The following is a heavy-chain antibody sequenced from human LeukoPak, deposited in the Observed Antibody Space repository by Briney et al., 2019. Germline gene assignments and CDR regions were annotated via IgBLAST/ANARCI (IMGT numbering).Heavy chain of an antibody. Sequence: GGSLRLPCAASGFTFSSYAMHWVRQAPGKGLEWVAVISYDGSNKYYADSVKGRFTISRDNSKNTLYLQMNSLRAKDTAVYYCARDSGRITIFGVACDYWGQGTLVTVSS. CDR1: GFTFSSYA. CDR2: ISYDGSNK. J-gene: IGHJ4*02. D-gene: IGHD3-3*01. V-gene: IGHV3-30-3*01. CDR3: ARDSGRITIFGVACDY.